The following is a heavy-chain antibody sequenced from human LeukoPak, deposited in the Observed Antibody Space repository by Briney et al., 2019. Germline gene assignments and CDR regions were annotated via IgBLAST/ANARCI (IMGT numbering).Heavy chain of an antibody. V-gene: IGHV1-18*01. CDR1: GYTFTSYG. CDR2: ISAYNGNT. CDR3: ARDRAVAGLQASSDY. D-gene: IGHD6-19*01. Sequence: ASVKVSCKASGYTFTSYGISWVRQAPGQGLEWMGWISAYNGNTNYAQKLQGRVTMTTDTSTSTAYVELRSLRSDDTAVYYCARDRAVAGLQASSDYWGQGTLVTVSS. J-gene: IGHJ4*02.